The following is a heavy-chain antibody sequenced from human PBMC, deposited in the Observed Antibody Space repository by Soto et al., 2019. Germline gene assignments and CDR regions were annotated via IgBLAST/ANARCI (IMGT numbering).Heavy chain of an antibody. CDR1: GFAFSSYA. Sequence: EVQMLESGGGWVQPGGSLRLSCAASGFAFSSYAMNWVRQAPGKGLEWVSCISTSGGRTSYSESVKGRFTISRDNSKNTLYLQMNSLRAEDTAVYYCAEDDGSGSYYYWGQGALVTVSS. V-gene: IGHV3-23*01. CDR2: ISTSGGRT. CDR3: AEDDGSGSYYY. J-gene: IGHJ4*02. D-gene: IGHD3-10*01.